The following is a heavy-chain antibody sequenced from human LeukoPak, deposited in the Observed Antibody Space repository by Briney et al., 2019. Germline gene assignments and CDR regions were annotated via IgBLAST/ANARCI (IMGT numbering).Heavy chain of an antibody. J-gene: IGHJ4*02. Sequence: SETLSLTCTVSGGSISTYYWSWIRQPPGKGLEWIGYVYYSGSTNYNPSLKSRVTISVDTSKSQFPLKLNSVTAADTAVYYCARNHGYPFYFDYWGQGTLVTVSS. D-gene: IGHD5-18*01. CDR1: GGSISTYY. CDR2: VYYSGST. V-gene: IGHV4-59*01. CDR3: ARNHGYPFYFDY.